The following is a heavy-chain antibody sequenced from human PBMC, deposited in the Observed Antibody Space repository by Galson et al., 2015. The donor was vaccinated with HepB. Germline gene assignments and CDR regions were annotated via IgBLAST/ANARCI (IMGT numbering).Heavy chain of an antibody. V-gene: IGHV3-74*01. D-gene: IGHD6-13*01. J-gene: IGHJ5*02. CDR2: INSDGSST. Sequence: SLRLSCAASGFTFSSYWMHWVRQAPGKGLVWVSRINSDGSSTSYADSVKGRFTISRDNAKNTLYLQMNSLRAEDTAVYYCAKPYSSSWEWFDPWGQGTLVTVSS. CDR1: GFTFSSYW. CDR3: AKPYSSSWEWFDP.